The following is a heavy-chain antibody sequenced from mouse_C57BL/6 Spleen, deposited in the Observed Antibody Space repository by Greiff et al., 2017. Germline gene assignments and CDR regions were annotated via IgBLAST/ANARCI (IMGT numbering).Heavy chain of an antibody. CDR2: IDPSDSET. V-gene: IGHV1-52*01. Sequence: VQLQQPGAELVRPGSSVKLSCKASGYTFTSYWMHWVKQRPIQGLEWIGNIDPSDSETHYNQKFKDKATLTVDKSSSTAYMQLSSLTSEDSAVYYCARVPPYYYGSSPYYFDYWGQGTTLTVSS. J-gene: IGHJ2*01. CDR3: ARVPPYYYGSSPYYFDY. D-gene: IGHD1-1*01. CDR1: GYTFTSYW.